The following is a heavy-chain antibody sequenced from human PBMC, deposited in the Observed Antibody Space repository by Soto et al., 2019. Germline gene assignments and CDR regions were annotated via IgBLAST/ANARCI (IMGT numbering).Heavy chain of an antibody. CDR2: ISYDGSNK. CDR3: AKPPDDSSSWLDY. Sequence: GGSRRLSCAASEFTFSSYGMHWVRQAPGKGLEWVAVISYDGSNKYYADSVKGRFTISRDNSKNTLYLQMNSLRAEDTAVYYCAKPPDDSSSWLDYWGQGTLVTVSS. CDR1: EFTFSSYG. D-gene: IGHD6-13*01. J-gene: IGHJ4*02. V-gene: IGHV3-30*18.